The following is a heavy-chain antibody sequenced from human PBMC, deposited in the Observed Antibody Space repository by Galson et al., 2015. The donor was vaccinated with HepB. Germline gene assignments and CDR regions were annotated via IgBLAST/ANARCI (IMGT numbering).Heavy chain of an antibody. CDR2: ISASGGST. D-gene: IGHD4-17*01. V-gene: IGHV3-23*01. Sequence: SLRLSCAASGFTFSIYAMNWVRQAPGKGLEWVSIISASGGSTYYADSVKGRFTISRDKSKNTLYLQMNSLRAEDTAVYYCAKDGTTGDAFDIWGQGTMVSVSS. CDR1: GFTFSIYA. CDR3: AKDGTTGDAFDI. J-gene: IGHJ3*02.